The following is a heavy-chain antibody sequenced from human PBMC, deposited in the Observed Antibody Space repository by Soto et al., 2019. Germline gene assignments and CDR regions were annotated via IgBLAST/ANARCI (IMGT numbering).Heavy chain of an antibody. CDR2: ISYGGST. CDR3: AREPPNYFYGMDV. V-gene: IGHV4-30-4*01. J-gene: IGHJ6*02. Sequence: SETLSLTCTVSGGSVSSGGYYWSWIRQPPGKGLEWIGYISYGGSTYYNSSLKSRVTISVDTSKNQFSLKLNSVTAADTAVYYCAREPPNYFYGMDVWGQGTTVTVSS. CDR1: GGSVSSGGYY.